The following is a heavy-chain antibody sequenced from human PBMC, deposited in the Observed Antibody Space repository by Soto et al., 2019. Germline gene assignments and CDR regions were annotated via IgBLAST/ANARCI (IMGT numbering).Heavy chain of an antibody. CDR3: ARDSSGSYSPDDAFDI. Sequence: LRLSCAASGFTFSSYAMHWVRQAPGKGLEWVAVISYDGSNKYYADSVKGRFTISRDNSKNTLYLQMNSLRAEDTAVYYCARDSSGSYSPDDAFDIWGQGTMVTVSS. CDR1: GFTFSSYA. J-gene: IGHJ3*02. V-gene: IGHV3-30-3*01. CDR2: ISYDGSNK. D-gene: IGHD1-26*01.